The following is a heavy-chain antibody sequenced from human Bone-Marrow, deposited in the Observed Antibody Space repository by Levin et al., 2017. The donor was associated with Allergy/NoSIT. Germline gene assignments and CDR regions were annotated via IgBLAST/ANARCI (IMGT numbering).Heavy chain of an antibody. CDR3: ARHSNAYDILTGYYRPHFDY. D-gene: IGHD3-9*01. V-gene: IGHV4-59*01. CDR2: IYYSGST. Sequence: SSETLSLTCTVSGGSISSYYWSWIRQPPGKGLEWIGYIYYSGSTNYNPSLKSRVTISVDTSKNQFSLKLSSVTAADTAVYYCARHSNAYDILTGYYRPHFDYWGQGTLVTVSS. CDR1: GGSISSYY. J-gene: IGHJ4*02.